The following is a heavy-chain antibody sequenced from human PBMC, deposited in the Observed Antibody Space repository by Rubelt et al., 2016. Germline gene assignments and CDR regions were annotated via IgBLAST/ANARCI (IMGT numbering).Heavy chain of an antibody. Sequence: QVQLQESGPGLVKPSETLSLTCTVSGGSISSYYWTWIRQPPGKGLEWIGNIHHNVNTYYNPSVRSRVTISVDTSKNQFSLRLTSVTAADTAVYYCTKEPGGSGFDPWGQGTPVTVSS. J-gene: IGHJ5*02. CDR1: GGSISSYY. V-gene: IGHV4-59*12. CDR3: TKEPGGSGFDP. D-gene: IGHD3-10*01. CDR2: IHHNVNT.